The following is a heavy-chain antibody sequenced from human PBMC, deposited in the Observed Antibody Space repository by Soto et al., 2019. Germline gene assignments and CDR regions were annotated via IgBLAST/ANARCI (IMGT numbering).Heavy chain of an antibody. CDR2: IYISGST. CDR3: VRDCSGGGCYSYYGMDV. CDR1: GDSVSSYY. V-gene: IGHV4-4*07. D-gene: IGHD2-15*01. J-gene: IGHJ6*02. Sequence: SETLSLTCTVSGDSVSSYYWSWIRQPAGRGLEWIGRIYISGSTDYNPSLKGRVSMSVDRSKNQFSLKLTSVTAADTAVYYCVRDCSGGGCYSYYGMDVWGQGTTVTVSS.